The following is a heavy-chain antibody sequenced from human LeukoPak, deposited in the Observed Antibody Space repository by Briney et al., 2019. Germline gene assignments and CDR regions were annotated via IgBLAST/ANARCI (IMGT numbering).Heavy chain of an antibody. V-gene: IGHV3-30-3*01. D-gene: IGHD3-10*01. CDR3: ASGVKGEPTPGY. Sequence: GRSLRLSCAASGFTFSGYAMHWVRQAPGKGLEWVAVISYDGSNKYYADSVKGRFTISRDNSKNTLYLQMNSLRAEDTAVYYCASGVKGEPTPGYWGQGTLVTVSP. CDR1: GFTFSGYA. CDR2: ISYDGSNK. J-gene: IGHJ4*02.